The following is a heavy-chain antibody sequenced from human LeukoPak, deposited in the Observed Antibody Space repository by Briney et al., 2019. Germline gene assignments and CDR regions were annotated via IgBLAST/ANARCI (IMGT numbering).Heavy chain of an antibody. J-gene: IGHJ3*02. CDR2: ISYDGSNK. CDR1: GFTFSSYA. D-gene: IGHD3-22*01. CDR3: ARVAMIVVVGDAFDI. Sequence: GSLRLSCAASGFTFSSYAMHWVRQAPGKGLGWVAVISYDGSNKYYADSVKGRFTISRDNSKNTLYLQMNSLRAEDTAVYYCARVAMIVVVGDAFDIWGQGTMVTVSS. V-gene: IGHV3-30-3*01.